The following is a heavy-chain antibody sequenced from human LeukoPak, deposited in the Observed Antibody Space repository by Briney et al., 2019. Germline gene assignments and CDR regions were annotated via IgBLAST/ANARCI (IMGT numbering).Heavy chain of an antibody. V-gene: IGHV3-20*04. CDR2: INWNGGST. D-gene: IGHD3-22*01. CDR3: ARESSGGYYFDALDI. Sequence: PGGSLRLSCAASGFTFDDYGMSWVRQAPGKGLEWVSGINWNGGSTGYADSVKGRFTISRDNAKNSLYLQMNSLRAEDTAVYYCARESSGGYYFDALDIWGQGTMVTVSS. J-gene: IGHJ3*02. CDR1: GFTFDDYG.